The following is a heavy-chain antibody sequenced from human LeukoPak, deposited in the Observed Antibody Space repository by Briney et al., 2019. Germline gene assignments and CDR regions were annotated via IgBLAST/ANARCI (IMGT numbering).Heavy chain of an antibody. Sequence: PSETLSVTCAVYGGSFSGYYWSWIRQPPGKGLEWIGEINHSGSTNYNPSLKSRVTISVDKSKNQFSLKLSSVTAADTAVYYCARPRVYDSSGYYYVFDYWGQGTLVTVSS. CDR2: INHSGST. V-gene: IGHV4-34*01. J-gene: IGHJ4*02. CDR3: ARPRVYDSSGYYYVFDY. D-gene: IGHD3-22*01. CDR1: GGSFSGYY.